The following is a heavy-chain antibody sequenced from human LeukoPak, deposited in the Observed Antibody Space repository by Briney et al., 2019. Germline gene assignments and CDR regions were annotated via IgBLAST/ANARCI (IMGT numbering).Heavy chain of an antibody. CDR2: IIPIFGTA. V-gene: IGHV1-69*13. CDR1: GGTFSSYA. J-gene: IGHJ5*02. Sequence: ASVKVSCKASGGTFSSYAISWVRQAPGQGLEWMGGIIPIFGTANYAQKFQGRVTITADESTSTAYMELSSLRSEDTAVYYCARDRSQYDSSGYYDPWGQGTLSPSPQ. D-gene: IGHD3-22*01. CDR3: ARDRSQYDSSGYYDP.